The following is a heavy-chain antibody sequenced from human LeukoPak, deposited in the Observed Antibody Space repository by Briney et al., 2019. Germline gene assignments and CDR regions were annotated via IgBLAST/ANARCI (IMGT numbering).Heavy chain of an antibody. CDR2: INPSGGST. J-gene: IGHJ4*02. D-gene: IGHD2-15*01. CDR1: GYTFTNYA. CDR3: ARTMVVAATRRRFDY. V-gene: IGHV1-46*01. Sequence: GASVKVSCKASGYTFTNYAVNWVRQAPGQRLEWMGIINPSGGSTSYAQKFQGRVTMTRDMSTSTVYMELSSLRSGGTAVYYCARTMVVAATRRRFDYWGQGTLVTVSS.